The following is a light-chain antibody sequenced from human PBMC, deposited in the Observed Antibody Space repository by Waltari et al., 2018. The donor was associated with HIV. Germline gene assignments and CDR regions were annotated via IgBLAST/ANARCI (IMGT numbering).Light chain of an antibody. V-gene: IGLV1-47*01. CDR1: SSNIGSNY. CDR2: RNN. Sequence: QSVLTQPPSASGTPGQRVTISCSGSSSNIGSNYVYWYQQLPGTAPKLPIYRNNQRPSGVPGRFSGSKSGTSASLAISGLRSEDEADYYCAAWDDSLSGRVFGGGTKLTVL. CDR3: AAWDDSLSGRV. J-gene: IGLJ3*02.